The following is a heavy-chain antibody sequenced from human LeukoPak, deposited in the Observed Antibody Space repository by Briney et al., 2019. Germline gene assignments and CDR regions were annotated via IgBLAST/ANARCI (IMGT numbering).Heavy chain of an antibody. Sequence: GGSLRLSCAASGFTVSSNYMSWVRQAPGKGLEWVSVIYSGGSTYYADSVKGRFTISRDNSKNTLYLQMNSLRAEDTAVYYCARAWYYYDSSGYRDWGQGTLVTVSS. CDR2: IYSGGST. D-gene: IGHD3-22*01. J-gene: IGHJ4*02. V-gene: IGHV3-53*01. CDR1: GFTVSSNY. CDR3: ARAWYYYDSSGYRD.